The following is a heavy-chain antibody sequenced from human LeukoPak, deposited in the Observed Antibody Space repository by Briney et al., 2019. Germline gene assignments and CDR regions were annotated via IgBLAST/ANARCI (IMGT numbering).Heavy chain of an antibody. CDR3: ARDRRYCSSSSCPWEPFDY. J-gene: IGHJ4*02. Sequence: GGSLRLSCAASGFTFSSYWMSWVRQAPGKGLEWVANIKQDGSEKYYVDSVKGRFTISRDNAKNSLYLQMNSLRAEDTAVYYCARDRRYCSSSSCPWEPFDYWGQGTLVTVSS. D-gene: IGHD2-2*01. CDR1: GFTFSSYW. V-gene: IGHV3-7*05. CDR2: IKQDGSEK.